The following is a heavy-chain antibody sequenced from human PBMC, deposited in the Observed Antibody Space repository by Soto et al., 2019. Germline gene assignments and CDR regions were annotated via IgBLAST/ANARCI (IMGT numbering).Heavy chain of an antibody. Sequence: ASVKVSCKASGYTFTTYDINWVRQAPGQGLEWLGWMDPSSGSTGYAQNFQGRITMTRNISRNTAHMELSSLQSEDTAVYYCARERKFDFWRKGLDVWGQGTTVTVSS. CDR2: MDPSSGST. CDR3: ARERKFDFWRKGLDV. V-gene: IGHV1-8*01. J-gene: IGHJ6*02. D-gene: IGHD3-3*01. CDR1: GYTFTTYD.